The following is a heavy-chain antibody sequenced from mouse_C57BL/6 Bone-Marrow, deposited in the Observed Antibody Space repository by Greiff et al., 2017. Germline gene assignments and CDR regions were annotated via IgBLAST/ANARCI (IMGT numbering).Heavy chain of an antibody. J-gene: IGHJ4*01. CDR1: GYTFTSYW. CDR3: ARVYYGSSYAMDY. V-gene: IGHV1-55*01. D-gene: IGHD1-1*01. Sequence: QVQLQQPGAELVKPGASVKMSCKASGYTFTSYWITWVKQRPGQGLEWIGDIYPGSGSTNYNEKFKSKATLTVDTSSSTAYMQLSSLTSEDSAVYHCARVYYGSSYAMDYWGQGTSVTVSS. CDR2: IYPGSGST.